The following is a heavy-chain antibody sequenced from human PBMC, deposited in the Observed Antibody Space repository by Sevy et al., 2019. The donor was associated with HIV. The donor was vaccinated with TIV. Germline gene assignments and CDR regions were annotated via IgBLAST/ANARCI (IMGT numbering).Heavy chain of an antibody. CDR3: TRYAGYSVGWYPSNY. CDR1: GFSVSSHA. J-gene: IGHJ4*02. D-gene: IGHD1-26*01. Sequence: GGSLRLSCAASGFSVSSHAMHWVRQAPGKGLEWVALLSYDGGAQYYVDSVNGRFSISRDNSKNILYLQMNSLRHAGTALYYCTRYAGYSVGWYPSNYWGQGTLVTVSS. V-gene: IGHV3-30*04. CDR2: LSYDGGAQ.